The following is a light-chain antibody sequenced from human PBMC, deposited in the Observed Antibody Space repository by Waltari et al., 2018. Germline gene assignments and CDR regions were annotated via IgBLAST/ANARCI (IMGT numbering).Light chain of an antibody. J-gene: IGLJ3*02. CDR2: NTN. V-gene: IGLV1-44*01. Sequence: QSVLTQPPSASGTPGQRVTISCSGSSSNIGRDTVNWYQQLPGTAPKLLVHNTNERPSGVPDRFSGSKSGTSASLAISGLQSDDEADYYCSAWDHSLNGRVFGGGTKLTVL. CDR1: SSNIGRDT. CDR3: SAWDHSLNGRV.